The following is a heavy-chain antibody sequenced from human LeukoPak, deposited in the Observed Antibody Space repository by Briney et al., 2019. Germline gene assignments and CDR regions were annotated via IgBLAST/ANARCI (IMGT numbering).Heavy chain of an antibody. D-gene: IGHD1-14*01. J-gene: IGHJ4*02. CDR1: GGSFSGYY. CDR3: ARRNQRYSRFDY. CDR2: INHSGST. Sequence: PSETLSLTCAVYGGSFSGYYWSWIRQPPGKGLEWIGEINHSGSTNYNPSLKSRVTIAVDTSKNQFSLKLSSVTAADTAVYYCARRNQRYSRFDYWGQGTLVTVSS. V-gene: IGHV4-34*01.